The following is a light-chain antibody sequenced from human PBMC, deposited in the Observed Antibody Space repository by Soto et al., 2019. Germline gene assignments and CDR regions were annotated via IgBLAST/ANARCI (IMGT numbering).Light chain of an antibody. CDR3: QQSYSIPRT. V-gene: IGKV1-39*01. CDR2: AAF. CDR1: QSISSY. Sequence: DIQMTQSPSSLSASVGDRVTITCRASQSISSYLNWYQQKPGKAPNLLIYAAFSLQSGVPSRFSGSGSGTDFTLTIRSLQPEDFATYYCQQSYSIPRTFDQGTKVEIK. J-gene: IGKJ1*01.